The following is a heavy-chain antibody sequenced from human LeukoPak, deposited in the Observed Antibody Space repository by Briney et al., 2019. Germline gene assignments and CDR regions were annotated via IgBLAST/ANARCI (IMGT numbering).Heavy chain of an antibody. CDR1: GGSIGSSSYY. V-gene: IGHV4-39*01. CDR3: ARQPQIVVVAATDY. D-gene: IGHD2-15*01. Sequence: PSETLSLTCTVSGGSIGSSSYYWGWIRLPPGKGLEWIGSIYYSGSTYYNPSLKSRVTISVDTSKNQFSLKLSSVTAADTAVYYCARQPQIVVVAATDYWGQGTLVTVSS. CDR2: IYYSGST. J-gene: IGHJ4*02.